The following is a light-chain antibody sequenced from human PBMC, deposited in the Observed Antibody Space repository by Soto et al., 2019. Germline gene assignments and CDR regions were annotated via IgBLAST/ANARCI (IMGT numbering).Light chain of an antibody. Sequence: DIQMTQSPSSLSASVGDIVTFTFRASQSISSFLNWYQQKPGKAPKLLIYAASSLQSGVPSRFSGSGSGTDFTLTISSLQPEDFATYYCQQSYSFTWTFGQGTKVDIK. V-gene: IGKV1-39*01. CDR3: QQSYSFTWT. CDR1: QSISSF. CDR2: AAS. J-gene: IGKJ1*01.